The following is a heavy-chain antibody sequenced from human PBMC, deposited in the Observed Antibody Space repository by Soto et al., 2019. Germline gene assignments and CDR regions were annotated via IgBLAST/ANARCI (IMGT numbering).Heavy chain of an antibody. J-gene: IGHJ5*02. CDR2: INAGNGNT. CDR1: GYTFTSYA. Sequence: QVQLVQSGAEVKKPGASVKVSCKASGYTFTSYAMHWVRQAPGQRREWMGWINAGNGNTKYSQKFQGRVTITRDTSASTAYMELSSLRSEDTAVYYCGRGSGLYWFDPWGQGTLVTVSS. CDR3: GRGSGLYWFDP. D-gene: IGHD3-10*01. V-gene: IGHV1-3*01.